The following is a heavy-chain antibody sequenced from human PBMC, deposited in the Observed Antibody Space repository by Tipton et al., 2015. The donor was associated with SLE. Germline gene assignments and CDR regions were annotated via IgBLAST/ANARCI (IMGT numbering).Heavy chain of an antibody. J-gene: IGHJ4*02. CDR2: INHSGST. D-gene: IGHD7-27*01. Sequence: TLSLTCAVYGGSFSGYYWSWIRQPPGKGLEWIGEINHSGSTNYNPSLKGRVTISVDTSKTHFSLRLNSVTAADTAVYFCARGGLGSDLRGSIYFGSWGQGTLVTVSS. CDR3: ARGGLGSDLRGSIYFGS. CDR1: GGSFSGYY. V-gene: IGHV4-34*01.